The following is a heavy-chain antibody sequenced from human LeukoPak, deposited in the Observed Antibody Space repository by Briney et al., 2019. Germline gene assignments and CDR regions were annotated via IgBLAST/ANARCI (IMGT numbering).Heavy chain of an antibody. J-gene: IGHJ4*02. CDR2: IIPIFGTA. V-gene: IGHV1-69*05. D-gene: IGHD3-10*01. Sequence: ASVKVSCKASGGTFSSYAISWVRQAPGQGLEWMGRIIPIFGTANYAQKFQGKVTITTDESTSTAYMELSSLRSEDTAVYYCARTYGSGSYYNAGLDYWGQGTLVTVSS. CDR1: GGTFSSYA. CDR3: ARTYGSGSYYNAGLDY.